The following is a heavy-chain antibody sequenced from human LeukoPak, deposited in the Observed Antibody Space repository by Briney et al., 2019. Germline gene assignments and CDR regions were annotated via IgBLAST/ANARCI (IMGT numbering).Heavy chain of an antibody. CDR2: ISYDGSNK. Sequence: GRSLRLSCAASGFTFSSYAMHWVRQAPGKGLEWVAVISYDGSNKYYADSVKGRFTISRDNSKNTLYLQMNSLRAEDTAVYYCARELKVPAAMGGYFQHWGQGTLVTASS. V-gene: IGHV3-30-3*01. D-gene: IGHD2-2*01. CDR3: ARELKVPAAMGGYFQH. CDR1: GFTFSSYA. J-gene: IGHJ1*01.